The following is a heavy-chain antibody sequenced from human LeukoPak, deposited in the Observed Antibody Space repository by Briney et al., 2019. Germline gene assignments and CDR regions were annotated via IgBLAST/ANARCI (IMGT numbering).Heavy chain of an antibody. CDR2: ITGSTGTT. D-gene: IGHD3-9*01. V-gene: IGHV3-23*01. Sequence: GGTLRLSCAASGLTFISYDMSWVRQAPGMGLEWVSGITGSTGTTYYADSVKGRFTISRDNSKNTLYLQMNSLRAEDTAVYYCARGTMPSYDILTGSHYFDYWGQGTLVTASS. CDR1: GLTFISYD. CDR3: ARGTMPSYDILTGSHYFDY. J-gene: IGHJ4*02.